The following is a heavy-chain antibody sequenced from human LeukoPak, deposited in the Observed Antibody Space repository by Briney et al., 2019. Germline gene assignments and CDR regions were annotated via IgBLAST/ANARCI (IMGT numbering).Heavy chain of an antibody. V-gene: IGHV4-39*01. J-gene: IGHJ4*02. CDR3: ARSPGTVFDY. CDR1: GGSISSSNYY. CDR2: IYYSGST. Sequence: SETLSLTCTVSGGSISSSNYYWGWIRQPPGKGLEWIGTIYYSGSTYYTPSLKSRVTISVDTSKSQFSLKLSSMTAADTAVYYCARSPGTVFDYWGQGTLVTVSS. D-gene: IGHD4-17*01.